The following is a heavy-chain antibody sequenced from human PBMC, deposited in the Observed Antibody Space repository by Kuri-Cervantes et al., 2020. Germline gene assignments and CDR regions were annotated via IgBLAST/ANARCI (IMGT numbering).Heavy chain of an antibody. V-gene: IGHV3-21*01. CDR3: ARQWLVREGDAFDI. J-gene: IGHJ3*02. CDR1: GFTFSSYS. Sequence: GESLKISCAASGFTFSSYSMNWVRQAPGKGLEWVSSISSSSSYIYYADSVKGRFTISRDNAKNSLYLQMNSLRAEDTAVYYCARQWLVREGDAFDIWAQGTMVTVSS. CDR2: ISSSSSYI. D-gene: IGHD6-19*01.